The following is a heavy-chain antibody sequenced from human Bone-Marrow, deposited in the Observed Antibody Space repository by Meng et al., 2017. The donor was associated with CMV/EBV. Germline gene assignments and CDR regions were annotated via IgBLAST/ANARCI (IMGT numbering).Heavy chain of an antibody. CDR1: GYTFTSYG. CDR3: ARDLDYGDYASDY. D-gene: IGHD4-17*01. J-gene: IGHJ4*02. V-gene: IGHV1-18*01. Sequence: QVTLVQSGAEVKKPGASVKVSGKASGYTFTSYGISWVRQAPGQGLEWMGWISAYSGGTNYAQKFQGRVTMTRDTSISTAYMELSRLRSDDTAVYYCARDLDYGDYASDYWGQGTLVTVSS. CDR2: ISAYSGGT.